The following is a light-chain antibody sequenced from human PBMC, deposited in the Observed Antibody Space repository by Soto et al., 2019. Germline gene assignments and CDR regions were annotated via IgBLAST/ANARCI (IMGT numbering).Light chain of an antibody. Sequence: EIVLTQSPGTLSLSPGERATLSCRASQSVTSSYLVWYQQKPGQAPRLLIYAASSRATGIPDRFSGSGSGTDFTLTISRLEPEDFAVYYCQQYGRSPRTFGQGTKVDIK. V-gene: IGKV3-20*01. CDR3: QQYGRSPRT. CDR2: AAS. J-gene: IGKJ1*01. CDR1: QSVTSSY.